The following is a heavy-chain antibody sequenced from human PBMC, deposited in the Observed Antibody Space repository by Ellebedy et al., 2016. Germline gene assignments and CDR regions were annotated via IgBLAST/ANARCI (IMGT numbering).Heavy chain of an antibody. Sequence: GESLKISXAASGFTFSSYSMNWIRQAPGKGLEWVSSISSSSSYIYYADSVKGRFTISRDNAKNSLYLQMNSLRAEDTAVYYCARPYCSGGSCYLRYYYYYGMDVWGQGTTVTVSS. D-gene: IGHD2-15*01. CDR2: ISSSSSYI. CDR3: ARPYCSGGSCYLRYYYYYGMDV. CDR1: GFTFSSYS. V-gene: IGHV3-21*01. J-gene: IGHJ6*02.